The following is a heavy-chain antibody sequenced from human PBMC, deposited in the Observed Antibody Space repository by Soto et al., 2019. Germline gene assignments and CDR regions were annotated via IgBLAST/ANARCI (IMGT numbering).Heavy chain of an antibody. J-gene: IGHJ4*02. CDR2: INPNSGGT. V-gene: IGHV1-2*04. CDR3: ARAYRPYIITSQNFVPSGPYYFDY. Sequence: ASVKVSCKASGYTFTGYYMHWVRQAPGQGLEWMGWINPNSGGTNYAQKFQGWVTMTRDTSISTAYMELSRLRSDDTAVYYCARAYRPYIITSQNFVPSGPYYFDYWGQGTLVTVSS. D-gene: IGHD3-10*01. CDR1: GYTFTGYY.